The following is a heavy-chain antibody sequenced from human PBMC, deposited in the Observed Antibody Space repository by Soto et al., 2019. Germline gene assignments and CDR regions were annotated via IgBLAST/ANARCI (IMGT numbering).Heavy chain of an antibody. D-gene: IGHD2-15*01. CDR1: GGSISGYY. Sequence: KPSETLSLTCTLSGGSISGYYWSWIRQPPGKGLEWIGYVYYSGSTKYNPSLESRVTISVDMSNNQFSLMLTSVTAEDTAFYYCVKDVIGYCSAGNCFPDSYFDYWGQGALVTVSS. J-gene: IGHJ4*02. CDR2: VYYSGST. CDR3: VKDVIGYCSAGNCFPDSYFDY. V-gene: IGHV4-59*01.